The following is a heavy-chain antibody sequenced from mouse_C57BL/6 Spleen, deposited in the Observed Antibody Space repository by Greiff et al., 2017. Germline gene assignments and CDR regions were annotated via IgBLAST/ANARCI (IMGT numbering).Heavy chain of an antibody. CDR2: IYPRSGNT. J-gene: IGHJ3*01. Sequence: QVQLKQSGAELARPGASVKLSCKASGYTFTSYGISWVKQRTGQGLEWIGEIYPRSGNTYYNEKFKGKATLTADKSSSTAYMELRSLTSEDAAVYFCARDSDYWFAYWGQGTLVTVSA. CDR1: GYTFTSYG. V-gene: IGHV1-81*01. D-gene: IGHD2-12*01. CDR3: ARDSDYWFAY.